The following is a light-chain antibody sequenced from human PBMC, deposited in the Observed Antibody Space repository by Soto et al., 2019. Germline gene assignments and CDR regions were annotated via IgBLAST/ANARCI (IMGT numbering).Light chain of an antibody. CDR2: VND. CDR1: SSNMGTNT. V-gene: IGLV1-44*01. J-gene: IGLJ1*01. Sequence: QPVLTQPPSASGTPGQRVTISCSGGSSNMGTNTVSWYQQVPGTAPKVLIYVNDQRPSGVPGRFSGSNSGTSASLAISGLQPEDEADYYCVAWDDSLNGHVFGTGTKLTVL. CDR3: VAWDDSLNGHV.